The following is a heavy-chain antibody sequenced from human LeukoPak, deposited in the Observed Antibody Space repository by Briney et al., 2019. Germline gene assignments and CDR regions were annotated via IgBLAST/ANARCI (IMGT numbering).Heavy chain of an antibody. Sequence: ASVKVSCKASGYTFTSYGISWLRQAPGQGLEWMGWISAYSGNTNYAQKLQGTVTMTTDTSTSTAYMELMSLRSDDTAVYYCARGLTGDPPDYWGQGTLVTVSS. J-gene: IGHJ4*02. D-gene: IGHD7-27*01. V-gene: IGHV1-18*01. CDR3: ARGLTGDPPDY. CDR2: ISAYSGNT. CDR1: GYTFTSYG.